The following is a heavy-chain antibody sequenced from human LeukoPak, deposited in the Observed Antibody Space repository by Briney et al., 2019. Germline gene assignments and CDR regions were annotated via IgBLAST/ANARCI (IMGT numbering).Heavy chain of an antibody. Sequence: GESLKISCKGSGCSFTSYWIGWVRQMPGKGLEWMGIIYPGDSDTRYSPSFQGQVTISADKSISTAYLQWSSLKASDTAMYYCARRQGYSYGLDYYYMDVWGKGTTVTVSS. CDR3: ARRQGYSYGLDYYYMDV. CDR2: IYPGDSDT. J-gene: IGHJ6*03. D-gene: IGHD5-18*01. V-gene: IGHV5-51*01. CDR1: GCSFTSYW.